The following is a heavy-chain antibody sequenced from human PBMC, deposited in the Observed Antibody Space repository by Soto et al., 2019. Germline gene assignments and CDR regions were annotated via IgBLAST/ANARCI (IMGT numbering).Heavy chain of an antibody. CDR3: ARVLKGYYDSSGYAFDI. J-gene: IGHJ3*02. CDR2: IIPIFGTA. V-gene: IGHV1-69*01. D-gene: IGHD3-22*01. Sequence: QVQLVQSGAEVKKPGSSVKVSCKASGGTFSSYAISWVRQAPGQGLEWMGGIIPIFGTANYAQKFQGRVTITAAESTSTAYMELSSLRSEDTAVYYWARVLKGYYDSSGYAFDIWGQGTMVTVSS. CDR1: GGTFSSYA.